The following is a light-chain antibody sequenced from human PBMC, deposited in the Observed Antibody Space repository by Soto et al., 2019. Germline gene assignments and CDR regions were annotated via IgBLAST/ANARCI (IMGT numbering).Light chain of an antibody. V-gene: IGKV3-11*01. J-gene: IGKJ4*01. Sequence: EIVLTQSPATLSLSPLGIATLSFRASQSVINYLAWYQQKPGQAPRLLIYDTSNRATGIPARFSGSGSGTDFTLIISSLEPEDFAVYYCQQRANWPLTFGGGTKVDIK. CDR2: DTS. CDR3: QQRANWPLT. CDR1: QSVINY.